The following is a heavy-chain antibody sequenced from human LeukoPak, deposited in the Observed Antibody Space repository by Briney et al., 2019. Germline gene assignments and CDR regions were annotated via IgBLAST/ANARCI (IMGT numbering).Heavy chain of an antibody. Sequence: GASVKVSCKASGYTFTGYYMHCVRQAPGQGLEWMGCINPNSGGTNYAQKFQGRVTMTRDTSISTAYMELSRLRSDDTAVYYCARGIFDYVWGSYRSGGNWFDPWGQGTLVTVSS. J-gene: IGHJ5*02. CDR2: INPNSGGT. V-gene: IGHV1-2*02. D-gene: IGHD3-16*02. CDR1: GYTFTGYY. CDR3: ARGIFDYVWGSYRSGGNWFDP.